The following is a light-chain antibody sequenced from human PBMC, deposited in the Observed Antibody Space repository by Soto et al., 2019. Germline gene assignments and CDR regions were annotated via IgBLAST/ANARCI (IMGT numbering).Light chain of an antibody. CDR3: PQNNTFLPLT. CDR1: QGISNW. J-gene: IGKJ4*01. CDR2: GAS. Sequence: DIQMTQSPSSVSASVGDRVTITCRASQGISNWLAWYQQQPGKAPKLLIYGASSLHIGVPARFSGCGSGTHFTRIISSLPPEDFATYYWPQNNTFLPLTFGGGTKVES. V-gene: IGKV1-12*01.